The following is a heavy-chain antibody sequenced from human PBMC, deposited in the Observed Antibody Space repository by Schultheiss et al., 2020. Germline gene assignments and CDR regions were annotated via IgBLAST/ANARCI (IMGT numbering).Heavy chain of an antibody. V-gene: IGHV3-15*01. Sequence: GGSLRLSCAASGFTFSSYAMSWVRQAPGKGLEWVGRIKSKTDGGTTDYAAPVKGRFTISSADSKNTLYLQMNSLKTEDTAVYYCTTVAVVTRDDAFDIWGQGTLVTVSS. J-gene: IGHJ3*02. CDR2: IKSKTDGGTT. CDR1: GFTFSSYA. D-gene: IGHD4-23*01. CDR3: TTVAVVTRDDAFDI.